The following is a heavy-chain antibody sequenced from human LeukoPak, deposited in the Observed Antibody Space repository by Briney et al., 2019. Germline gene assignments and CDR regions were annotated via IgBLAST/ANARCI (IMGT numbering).Heavy chain of an antibody. V-gene: IGHV3-23*01. J-gene: IGHJ4*02. CDR3: ARHIDSSHYPFYY. D-gene: IGHD6-13*01. Sequence: GGPLRHSCAASGFTFSRYVMSWVRAAPGEGVECVSSISSRVGSTFYADPVKGRFTISRDISTNIVYLQMDSLRVDDTAVYYCARHIDSSHYPFYYWGQGTLVTVSS. CDR1: GFTFSRYV. CDR2: ISSRVGST.